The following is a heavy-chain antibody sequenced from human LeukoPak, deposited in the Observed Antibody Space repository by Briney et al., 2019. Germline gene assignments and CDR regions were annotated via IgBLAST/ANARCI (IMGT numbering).Heavy chain of an antibody. Sequence: ASVKVSCKASGGTFSSYAISWVRQAPEQGLEWMGRTIPILGIANYAQKFQGRVTITADKSTSTAYMELSSLRSEDTAVNYCARVWVASYRAYCSSTSCYSPITLDPWGQGTLVTVSS. CDR3: ARVWVASYRAYCSSTSCYSPITLDP. D-gene: IGHD2-2*02. J-gene: IGHJ5*02. V-gene: IGHV1-69*04. CDR2: TIPILGIA. CDR1: GGTFSSYA.